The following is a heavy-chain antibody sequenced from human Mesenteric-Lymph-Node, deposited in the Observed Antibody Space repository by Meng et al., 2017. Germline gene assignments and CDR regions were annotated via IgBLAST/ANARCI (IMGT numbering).Heavy chain of an antibody. CDR1: GSPFNAYY. Sequence: QVQLMQFGDGVKKPGAAVKVSCTASGSPFNAYYIHWVRPAPGQGLEWMGWINPNSGGTNYAQKFQGRVTMTRDTSISTAYMELSRLRSDDTAVYYCARLKSSSSWYSNWFDPWGQGTLVTVSS. CDR2: INPNSGGT. CDR3: ARLKSSSSWYSNWFDP. J-gene: IGHJ5*02. V-gene: IGHV1-2*02. D-gene: IGHD6-13*01.